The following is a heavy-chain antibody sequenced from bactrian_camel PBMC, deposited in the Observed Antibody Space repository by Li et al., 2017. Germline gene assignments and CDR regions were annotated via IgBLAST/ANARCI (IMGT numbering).Heavy chain of an antibody. CDR3: AKLRLWGDFGY. CDR2: IYTGGRTKTT. J-gene: IGHJ6*01. D-gene: IGHD3*01. Sequence: HVQLVESGGGLVQPGGSLNLTCVGSEFTLPYWMSWVRQAPGKGFECVASIYTGGRTKTTYYSDSMKGRVTISKGDFKNTLYLQLNSLKTEDTAMYYCAKLRLWGDFGYWGQGTQVTVS. CDR1: EFTLPYW. V-gene: IGHV3S1*01.